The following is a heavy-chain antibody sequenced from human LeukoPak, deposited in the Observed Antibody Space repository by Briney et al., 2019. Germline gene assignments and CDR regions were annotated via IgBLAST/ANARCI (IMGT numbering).Heavy chain of an antibody. J-gene: IGHJ6*03. D-gene: IGHD3-10*01. CDR2: IYYSGST. CDR1: GGSISSYY. Sequence: PSETLSLTCTVSGGSISSYYWSWIRQPPGKGLEWIGYIYYSGSTNYNPSLKSRVTISVDTSKNQFSLKLSSVTAADTAVYYCARGFRVRRVRHPYMDVWGKGTTVTVSS. CDR3: ARGFRVRRVRHPYMDV. V-gene: IGHV4-59*01.